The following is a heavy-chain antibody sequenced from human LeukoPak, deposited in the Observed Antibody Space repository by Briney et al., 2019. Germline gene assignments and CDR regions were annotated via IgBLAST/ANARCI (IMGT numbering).Heavy chain of an antibody. CDR1: GFTFSSYA. CDR2: ISGSGGST. V-gene: IGHV3-23*01. Sequence: GGSLRLSCAASGFTFSSYAMSWVRQAPGKGLEWVSAISGSGGSTYYADSVKGRFTISRDNSKNTLYLQINSLRAEDTAVYYCAKDRAGYCSSTSCYSLHFQHWGQGTLVTVSS. J-gene: IGHJ1*01. CDR3: AKDRAGYCSSTSCYSLHFQH. D-gene: IGHD2-2*02.